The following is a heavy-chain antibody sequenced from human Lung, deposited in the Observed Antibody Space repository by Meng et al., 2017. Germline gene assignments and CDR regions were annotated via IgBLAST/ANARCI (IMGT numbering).Heavy chain of an antibody. CDR3: ARVGSVALTTVSPFDY. D-gene: IGHD4-17*01. Sequence: QWHRHQGGTGLLKPSEPLSLTCAVYNSSLGGFYWSWIGRSPGKGLEWIGEINRGGSTSYNPSLKSRVTMSVDTSKNHFFLKLNSVTAADTAMYHCARVGSVALTTVSPFDYWGPGMLVTVSS. CDR1: NSSLGGFY. J-gene: IGHJ4*02. CDR2: INRGGST. V-gene: IGHV4-34*01.